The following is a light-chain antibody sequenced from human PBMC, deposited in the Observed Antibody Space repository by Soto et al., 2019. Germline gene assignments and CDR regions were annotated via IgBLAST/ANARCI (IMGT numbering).Light chain of an antibody. CDR2: AAS. Sequence: DIQLTQSPSSVCASVGDRVAITCRASQGISRWLAWYQQKPGKAPKLLIYAASTLQSGVPSRFSGSGSGTDFTLTISSLDPEDSATYYCQQANSLPLTFGGGTKVDIK. CDR3: QQANSLPLT. CDR1: QGISRW. J-gene: IGKJ4*01. V-gene: IGKV1-12*01.